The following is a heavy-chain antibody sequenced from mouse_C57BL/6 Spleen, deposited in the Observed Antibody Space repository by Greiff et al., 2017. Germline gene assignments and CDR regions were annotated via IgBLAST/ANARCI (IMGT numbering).Heavy chain of an antibody. CDR2: FYWDDAK. V-gene: IGHV8-12*01. J-gene: IGHJ3*01. CDR1: GFSLSTSGMG. Sequence: QVTLKVCGPGILQSSQPLSLTCSFSGFSLSTSGMGVSWIRQPSGKGLEWLAHFYWDDAKRYNPSLKSRLTISKDTSRNQVFLKITSVDTADTATYYCARRDSNYSFAYWGQGTLVTASA. CDR3: ARRDSNYSFAY. D-gene: IGHD2-5*01.